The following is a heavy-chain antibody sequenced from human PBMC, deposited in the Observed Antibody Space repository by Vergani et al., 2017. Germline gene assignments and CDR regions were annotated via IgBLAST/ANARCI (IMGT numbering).Heavy chain of an antibody. J-gene: IGHJ4*02. CDR1: GGTFSSYA. CDR2: INPSGGST. CDR3: ARGHQTLHPGIAVAGDDY. V-gene: IGHV1-46*03. D-gene: IGHD6-19*01. Sequence: QVQLVQSGAEVKKPGSSVKVSCKASGGTFSSYAISWVRQAPGQGLEWMGIINPSGGSTSYAQKFQGRVTMTRDTSTSTVYMELSSLRSEDTAVYYCARGHQTLHPGIAVAGDDYWGQGTLVTVSS.